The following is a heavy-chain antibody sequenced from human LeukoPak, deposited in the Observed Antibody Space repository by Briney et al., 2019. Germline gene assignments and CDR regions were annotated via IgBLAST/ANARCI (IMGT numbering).Heavy chain of an antibody. CDR2: INTNTGNP. V-gene: IGHV7-4-1*02. CDR1: GYTFTGYY. D-gene: IGHD6-13*01. CDR3: ASGSSSWYGY. J-gene: IGHJ4*02. Sequence: ASVKVSCKASGYTFTGYYMHWVRQAPGQGLEWMGWINTNTGNPTYAQGFTGRFVFSLDTSVSTAYLQISSLKAEDTAVYYCASGSSSWYGYWGQGTLVTVSS.